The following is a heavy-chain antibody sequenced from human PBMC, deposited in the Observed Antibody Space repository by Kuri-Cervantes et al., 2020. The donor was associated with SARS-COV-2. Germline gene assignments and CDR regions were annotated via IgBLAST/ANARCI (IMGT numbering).Heavy chain of an antibody. J-gene: IGHJ3*02. D-gene: IGHD6-19*01. Sequence: GSLRLSCTVFNGSISSRTYYWGWISQPPGKGLEWIGSMYYGGSSYYSPSLKSRVTMSGDTSKNHFSLRLSFVTAADTAVYYCAIKRPSSGWYRSAQDAFDIWGQGTMVTVSS. V-gene: IGHV4-39*01. CDR2: MYYGGSS. CDR1: NGSISSRTYY. CDR3: AIKRPSSGWYRSAQDAFDI.